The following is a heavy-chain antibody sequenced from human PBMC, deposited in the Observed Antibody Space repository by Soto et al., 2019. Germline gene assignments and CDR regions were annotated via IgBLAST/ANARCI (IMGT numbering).Heavy chain of an antibody. CDR2: IYPGDSDT. V-gene: IGHV5-51*01. D-gene: IGHD3-22*01. CDR3: ASPSPPYYYDSSGSEAFDI. Sequence: GESLKISFKGSGYSFTSYWIGWVRQIPGKGLEWMGIIYPGDSDTRYSPSFQGQVTISADKSISTAYLQWSSLKASDTAMYYCASPSPPYYYDSSGSEAFDIWGQGTMVTVSS. CDR1: GYSFTSYW. J-gene: IGHJ3*02.